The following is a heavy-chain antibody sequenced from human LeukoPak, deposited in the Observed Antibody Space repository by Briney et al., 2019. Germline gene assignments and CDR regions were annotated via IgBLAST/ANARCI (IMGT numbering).Heavy chain of an antibody. J-gene: IGHJ4*02. CDR2: IYYSGST. CDR3: AREVSGRFDY. CDR1: GGSMSPYH. Sequence: PSETPSLTCTVSGGSMSPYHWGWIRQPPGNRLEWTGYIYYSGSTNYNPSLKSRVTISVDTSKNQFSLKLSSVTAADTAIYYCAREVSGRFDYWGQGTLVTVSS. V-gene: IGHV4-59*12.